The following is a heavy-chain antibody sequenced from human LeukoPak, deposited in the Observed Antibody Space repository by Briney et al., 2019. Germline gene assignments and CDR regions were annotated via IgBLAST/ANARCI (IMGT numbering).Heavy chain of an antibody. J-gene: IGHJ4*02. CDR2: MSGSGGRT. V-gene: IGHV3-23*01. CDR3: AKWGCSGGSCYPFDY. CDR1: GFTFSSYE. D-gene: IGHD2-15*01. Sequence: AGGSLRLSCAASGFTFSSYEMNWVRQAPGKGLEWVSAMSGSGGRTYYADSVKGRFTISRDNSKNTLYLQMNSLRAEDTAVYYCAKWGCSGGSCYPFDYWGQGTLVTVSS.